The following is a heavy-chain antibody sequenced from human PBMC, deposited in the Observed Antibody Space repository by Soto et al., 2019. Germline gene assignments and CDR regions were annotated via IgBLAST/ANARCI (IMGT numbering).Heavy chain of an antibody. J-gene: IGHJ1*01. CDR2: IYSGGST. D-gene: IGHD2-2*01. V-gene: IGHV3-66*01. CDR1: GFTVSSNY. Sequence: HPGGSLRLSCAASGFTVSSNYMSWVRQAPGKGLEWVSVIYSGGSTYYADSVKGRFTISRDNSKNTLYLQMNSLRAEDTAVYYCARGRYCSSTSCYSYFQHWGQGILVTVSS. CDR3: ARGRYCSSTSCYSYFQH.